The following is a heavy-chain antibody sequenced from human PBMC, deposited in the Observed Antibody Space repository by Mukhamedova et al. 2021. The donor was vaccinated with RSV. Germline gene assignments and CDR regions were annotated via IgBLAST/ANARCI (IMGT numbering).Heavy chain of an antibody. Sequence: AAGEGLEWGSPIYSGGSTSYADSEKGRCTIFRDTSKNTVYLEMNSLRAEDTPVYYCARSRESAPIGYCGQGTLVTVSS. D-gene: IGHD1-26*01. J-gene: IGHJ4*01. V-gene: IGHV3-66*02. CDR3: ARSRESAPIGY. CDR2: IYSGGST.